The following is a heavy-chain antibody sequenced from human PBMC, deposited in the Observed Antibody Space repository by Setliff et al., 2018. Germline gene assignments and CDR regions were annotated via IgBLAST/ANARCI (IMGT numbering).Heavy chain of an antibody. J-gene: IGHJ4*02. CDR2: ISSYNDVT. D-gene: IGHD2-8*01. V-gene: IGHV1-18*01. CDR3: ARLVRYCTRTACQKVAGDES. Sequence: ASVKVSCKASGGTFSSYAINWVRQAPGQGLEWMGWISSYNDVTNYAQRFQGRVTMTTDTSTSAVYMELRSLRADDTAVYFCARLVRYCTRTACQKVAGDESWGQGTLVTVSS. CDR1: GGTFSSYA.